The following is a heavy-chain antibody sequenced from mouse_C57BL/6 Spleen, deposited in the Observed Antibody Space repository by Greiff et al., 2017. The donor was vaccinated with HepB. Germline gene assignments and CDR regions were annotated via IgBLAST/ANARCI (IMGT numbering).Heavy chain of an antibody. CDR3: ARSVITTVVATKAMDY. J-gene: IGHJ4*01. V-gene: IGHV1-80*01. CDR2: IYPGDGDT. CDR1: GYAFSSYW. Sequence: QVQLQQSGAELVKPGASVKISCKASGYAFSSYWMNWVKQRPGKGLEWIGQIYPGDGDTNYNGKFKGKATLTADKSSSTAYMQLSSLTSEDSAVYFCARSVITTVVATKAMDYWGQGTSVTVSS. D-gene: IGHD1-1*01.